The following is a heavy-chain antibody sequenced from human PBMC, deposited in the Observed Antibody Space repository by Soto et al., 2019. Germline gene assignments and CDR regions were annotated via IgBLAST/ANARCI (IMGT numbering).Heavy chain of an antibody. CDR1: GFTFSGYW. Sequence: EVQLVESGGGSVQPGGSLRLSCAASGFTFSGYWMTWIRQAPGKGLEWVANIRQDGSDKYYVDSVKGRFTISRDNAKNSLYLQMNSLRVEDTAVYYCATRPYTSRRSGYLGVFDYWGQGTLVTVSS. CDR3: ATRPYTSRRSGYLGVFDY. V-gene: IGHV3-7*01. D-gene: IGHD5-12*01. CDR2: IRQDGSDK. J-gene: IGHJ4*02.